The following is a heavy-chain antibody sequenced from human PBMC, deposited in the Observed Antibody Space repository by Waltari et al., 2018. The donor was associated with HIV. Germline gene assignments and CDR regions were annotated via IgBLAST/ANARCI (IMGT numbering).Heavy chain of an antibody. CDR2: MYHSGST. V-gene: IGHV4-4*02. Sequence: VQLQESGPGLVKPSATLSLTCAVSGGSLSSYHWWTWVRQAPGKGLEWIGEMYHSGSTNYNPSLRSRVTISVDKSKNQFSLRLTSVTAADTAVYYCVRVMSGDYRSSWFDPWGQGTLVTVSS. D-gene: IGHD4-17*01. CDR3: VRVMSGDYRSSWFDP. CDR1: GGSLSSYHW. J-gene: IGHJ5*02.